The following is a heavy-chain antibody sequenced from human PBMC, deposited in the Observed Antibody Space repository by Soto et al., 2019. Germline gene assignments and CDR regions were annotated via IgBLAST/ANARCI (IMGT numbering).Heavy chain of an antibody. J-gene: IGHJ5*02. V-gene: IGHV1-18*01. Sequence: ASVKVSCKASGYTFTSYGISWVRQAPGQGLEWMGWINPYNGNTNYAQKLQGRVTMTTDTSTSTAYMELRSLRSDDTAVYYCARDPVGGNWFDPWGQGTLVTVSS. CDR2: INPYNGNT. CDR3: ARDPVGGNWFDP. CDR1: GYTFTSYG. D-gene: IGHD1-26*01.